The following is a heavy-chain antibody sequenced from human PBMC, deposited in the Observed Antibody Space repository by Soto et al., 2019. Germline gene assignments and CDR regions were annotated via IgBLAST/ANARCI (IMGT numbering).Heavy chain of an antibody. Sequence: QVQLQESGPGLVKPSQTLSLTCTVSGGSISSGDYYWSWIRQPPGKGLEWIGYIYYSGSTYYNPSLKSRVTLSVDTSKNQFSLKLSSVTAADTAVYYCARDPQSILATIYRVGYFDLWGRGTLVTVSS. CDR1: GGSISSGDYY. CDR2: IYYSGST. J-gene: IGHJ2*01. V-gene: IGHV4-30-4*01. CDR3: ARDPQSILATIYRVGYFDL. D-gene: IGHD5-12*01.